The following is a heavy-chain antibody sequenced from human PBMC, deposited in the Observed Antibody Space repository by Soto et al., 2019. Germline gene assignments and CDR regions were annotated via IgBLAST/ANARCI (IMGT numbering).Heavy chain of an antibody. V-gene: IGHV3-74*01. CDR3: ARSWSGLEIDY. J-gene: IGHJ4*02. Sequence: GGSLRLSCAASGFTFSSYWMHWVRQAPGKGLVWVSRINSDGSSTSYADSVKGRFTISRDNAKNTLYLQMNSLRAEDTAVYYCARSWSGLEIDYWGQGTLVTVSS. CDR1: GFTFSSYW. D-gene: IGHD6-19*01. CDR2: INSDGSST.